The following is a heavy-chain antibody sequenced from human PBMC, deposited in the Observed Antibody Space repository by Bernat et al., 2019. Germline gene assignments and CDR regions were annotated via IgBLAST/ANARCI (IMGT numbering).Heavy chain of an antibody. CDR1: GYTFTSYG. V-gene: IGHV1-3*01. D-gene: IGHD6-19*01. J-gene: IGHJ4*02. Sequence: QVQLVQSGAEVKKPGASVKVSCKASGYTFTSYGISWVRQAPGQRLEWMGWINAGNGNTKYSQKFQGRVTITRDTSASTAYMELSSLRSEDTAVYYCAREGSSGWARDFDYWGQGTLVTVSS. CDR3: AREGSSGWARDFDY. CDR2: INAGNGNT.